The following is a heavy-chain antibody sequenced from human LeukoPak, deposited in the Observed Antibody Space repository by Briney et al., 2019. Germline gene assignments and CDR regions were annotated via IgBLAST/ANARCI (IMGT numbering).Heavy chain of an antibody. V-gene: IGHV1-2*02. CDR2: INPDSGGT. J-gene: IGHJ6*02. CDR1: GYTFSGYY. CDR3: ARGGGFLDV. Sequence: ASVRVSCKASGYTFSGYYIHWVRQAPGQGLEWMGWINPDSGGTNYAQNFQGRVTMARDTSLTTAYMDLTTLKSDDTAVYYCARGGGFLDVWGQGTTVTVSS. D-gene: IGHD6-25*01.